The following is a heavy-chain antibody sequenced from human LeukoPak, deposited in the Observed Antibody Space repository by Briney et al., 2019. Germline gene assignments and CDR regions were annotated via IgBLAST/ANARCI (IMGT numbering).Heavy chain of an antibody. CDR1: GFTFSSYA. J-gene: IGHJ4*02. D-gene: IGHD1-1*01. Sequence: GGSLRLSCAASGFTFSSYAMHWVRQAPGKGLEWVTVISNDGSNKYYADSVKGRFTISRDNSKNTLYLQMNSLRAEDTALYYCARDPVSIALQINSDYWGQGTLVTVPS. CDR3: ARDPVSIALQINSDY. V-gene: IGHV3-30*04. CDR2: ISNDGSNK.